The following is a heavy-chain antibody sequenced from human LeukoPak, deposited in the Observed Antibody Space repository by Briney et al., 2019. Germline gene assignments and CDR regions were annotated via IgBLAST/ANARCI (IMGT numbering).Heavy chain of an antibody. Sequence: GGSLRLSCAASGFTVSSNYMSWVRQAPGKGPEWVSVIYSGGSTYYADSVKGRFTISRDNSKNTLYLQMNSLRAEDTAVYYCARGLYGSGSYDYWGQGTLVTVSS. CDR1: GFTVSSNY. CDR2: IYSGGST. D-gene: IGHD3-10*01. V-gene: IGHV3-53*01. J-gene: IGHJ4*02. CDR3: ARGLYGSGSYDY.